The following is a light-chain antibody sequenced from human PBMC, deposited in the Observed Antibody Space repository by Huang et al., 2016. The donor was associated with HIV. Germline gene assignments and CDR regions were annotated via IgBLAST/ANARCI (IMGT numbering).Light chain of an antibody. Sequence: EIVLTQSPATLSFFPGPRFSLSCRASQTINTHLAWYQQRPGQPPRLLIYDASSRVPGVPARFSGSGSGTDITLNSSGLESEECASYYYQQRVNGLTFGGGTKV. CDR2: DAS. CDR3: QQRVNGLT. V-gene: IGKV3-11*01. J-gene: IGKJ4*01. CDR1: QTINTH.